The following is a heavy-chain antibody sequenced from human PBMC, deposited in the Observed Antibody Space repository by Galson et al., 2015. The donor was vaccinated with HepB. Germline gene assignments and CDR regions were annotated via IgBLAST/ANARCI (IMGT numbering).Heavy chain of an antibody. CDR2: ISSSSSTI. CDR1: GFTFSSYS. J-gene: IGHJ5*02. D-gene: IGHD2-2*01. CDR3: ARERVPAALNWFDP. Sequence: SLRLSCAASGFTFSSYSMNWVRQAPGKGLEWVSYISSSSSTIYYADSVKGRFTISRDNAKNSLYLQMNSLRAEDTAVYYCARERVPAALNWFDPWGQGTLVTVSS. V-gene: IGHV3-48*01.